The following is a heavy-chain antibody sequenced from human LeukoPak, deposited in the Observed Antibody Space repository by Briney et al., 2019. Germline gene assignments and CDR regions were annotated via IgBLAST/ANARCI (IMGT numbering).Heavy chain of an antibody. CDR3: ARENWIVVVTALKGGIEN. CDR2: ISYDGSNK. CDR1: GFTFSNYA. D-gene: IGHD2-21*02. Sequence: GGSLRLSCAASGFTFSNYAMHWVRQAPGKGLEWVAVISYDGSNKYYSDSVKGRFTISRDNSQNTLYMQMNSLRTEDTAVYYCARENWIVVVTALKGGIENWGQGTLVTVSS. V-gene: IGHV3-30-3*01. J-gene: IGHJ4*02.